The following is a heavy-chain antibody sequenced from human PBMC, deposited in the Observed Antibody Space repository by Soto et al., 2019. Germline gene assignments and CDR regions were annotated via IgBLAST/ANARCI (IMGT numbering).Heavy chain of an antibody. CDR1: GGTFSSYA. CDR3: ARARRYDFWSGPEYNWFDP. V-gene: IGHV1-69*13. J-gene: IGHJ5*02. D-gene: IGHD3-3*01. Sequence: SVKVSCKASGGTFSSYAISWVRQAPGQGLEWMGGIIPIFGTANYAQKFQGRVTITADESTSTAYMELSSLRSEDTAVYYCARARRYDFWSGPEYNWFDPWGQGTLVAAS. CDR2: IIPIFGTA.